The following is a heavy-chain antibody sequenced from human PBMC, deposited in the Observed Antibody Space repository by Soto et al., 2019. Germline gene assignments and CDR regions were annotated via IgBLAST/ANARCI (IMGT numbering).Heavy chain of an antibody. J-gene: IGHJ6*01. V-gene: IGHV1-69*13. CDR3: ARTEKGEGYGMDV. Sequence: GSAVKVSCKASGGPFSSYPISWVRQAPGQGLEWMGGIIPIFGTANYAQKFQGRVTITADESTSTAYRELSSLRSEDTAVYYCARTEKGEGYGMDVWGQGTTVTVSS. D-gene: IGHD3-10*01. CDR2: IIPIFGTA. CDR1: GGPFSSYP.